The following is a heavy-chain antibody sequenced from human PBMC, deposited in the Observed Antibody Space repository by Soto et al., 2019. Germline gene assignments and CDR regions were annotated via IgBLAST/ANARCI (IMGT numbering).Heavy chain of an antibody. D-gene: IGHD3-16*01. CDR3: ARRLWGSTPVRYYGMDV. CDR2: IIPIFGTA. J-gene: IGHJ6*02. V-gene: IGHV1-69*13. Sequence: ASVKVSCKASGCTVSSYAISCVRQAPGQVLEWMGGIIPIFGTANYAQKFQGRVTITADESTSTAYMELSSLRSEDTAVYYCARRLWGSTPVRYYGMDVWGQGTTVTVSS. CDR1: GCTVSSYA.